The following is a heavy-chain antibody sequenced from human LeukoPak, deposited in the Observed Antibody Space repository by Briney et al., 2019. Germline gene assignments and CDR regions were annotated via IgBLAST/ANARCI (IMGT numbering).Heavy chain of an antibody. V-gene: IGHV3-9*01. CDR1: GFTFDDYA. CDR3: AKGGYYDSSGLIDY. D-gene: IGHD3-22*01. CDR2: ISWNSGSI. J-gene: IGHJ4*02. Sequence: PGRSLRLSCAASGFTFDDYAMHWVRQAPGKGLEWVSGISWNSGSIGYADSVKGRFTISRDNAKNSLYLQMNSLRAEDTALYYCAKGGYYDSSGLIDYWGQGTLVTVSS.